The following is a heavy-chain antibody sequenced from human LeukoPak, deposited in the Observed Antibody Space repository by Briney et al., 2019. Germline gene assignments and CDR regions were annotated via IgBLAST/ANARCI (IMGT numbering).Heavy chain of an antibody. V-gene: IGHV1-2*02. Sequence: ASVKVSCKASGYTFTGYYMHWVRQAPGQGLEWMGWINPNSGGTNYAQKFQGRVTMTRDTSISTAYMELSRLRSYDTAVYYCARGKRVLLWFGEPYYYYYYMDVWGKGTTVTISS. CDR3: ARGKRVLLWFGEPYYYYYYMDV. J-gene: IGHJ6*03. D-gene: IGHD3-10*01. CDR2: INPNSGGT. CDR1: GYTFTGYY.